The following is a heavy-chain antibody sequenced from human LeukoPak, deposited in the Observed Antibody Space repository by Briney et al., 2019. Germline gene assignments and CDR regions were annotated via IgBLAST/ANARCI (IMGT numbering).Heavy chain of an antibody. D-gene: IGHD3-3*01. CDR1: GFTFSNAW. J-gene: IGHJ4*02. Sequence: GGSLRLSCAASGFTFSNAWMSWVRQAPGKGLEWVGRIKSKTDGGTTDYAAPVKGRFTISRDDSKNTLYLQMNSLKTEDTAVYYCTTSRITIFGVVRCMNYWGQGTLVTVSS. V-gene: IGHV3-15*01. CDR2: IKSKTDGGTT. CDR3: TTSRITIFGVVRCMNY.